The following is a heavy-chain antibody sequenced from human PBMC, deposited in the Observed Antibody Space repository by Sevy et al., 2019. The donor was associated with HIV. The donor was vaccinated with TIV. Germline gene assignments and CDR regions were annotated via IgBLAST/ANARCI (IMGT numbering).Heavy chain of an antibody. CDR3: SIKITRIRGDQGPFDS. Sequence: GGSLRLSCADSGFTFSNYAMSWVRQAPGKGLEWVSTINVSGDFTYYADSVKGRFTISRDNSKNTLYLQMNSLRAEDTTIYYCSIKITRIRGDQGPFDSWGQGTLVTVSS. D-gene: IGHD3-10*01. CDR2: INVSGDFT. V-gene: IGHV3-23*01. J-gene: IGHJ4*02. CDR1: GFTFSNYA.